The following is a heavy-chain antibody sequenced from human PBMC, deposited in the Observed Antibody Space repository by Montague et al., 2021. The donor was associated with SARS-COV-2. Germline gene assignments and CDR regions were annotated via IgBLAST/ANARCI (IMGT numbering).Heavy chain of an antibody. V-gene: IGHV4-39*07. D-gene: IGHD3-9*01. J-gene: IGHJ6*02. CDR2: IYYSGAT. CDR3: ARDGSLRFEILIGPRHYYYGMDV. CDR1: GGSISSSSYY. Sequence: SETLSLTCTVSGGSISSSSYYWGWIRQPPGKGLEGIGSIYYSGATYYTSSLKRRGTISVDTSKHQSSLTLSSVTAADTAVYYCARDGSLRFEILIGPRHYYYGMDVWGQGTTVTVSS.